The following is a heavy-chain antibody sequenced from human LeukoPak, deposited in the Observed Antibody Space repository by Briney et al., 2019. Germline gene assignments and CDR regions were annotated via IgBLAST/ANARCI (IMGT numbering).Heavy chain of an antibody. CDR2: IWYDGSNK. D-gene: IGHD1-7*01. V-gene: IGHV3-33*06. CDR3: AKDDWNYVFDP. J-gene: IGHJ5*02. CDR1: GFTFSSYG. Sequence: GGSLRLSCAASGFTFSSYGMHWVRQAPGKGLEWVAVIWYDGSNKYYADSVKGRFTISRDNSKNTLYLQMNSLRAEDTAVYYCAKDDWNYVFDPWGQGTLVTVSS.